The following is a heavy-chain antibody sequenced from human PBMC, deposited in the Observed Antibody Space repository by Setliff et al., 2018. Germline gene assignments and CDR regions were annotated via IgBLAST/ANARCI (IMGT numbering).Heavy chain of an antibody. CDR1: GYTFTDYH. CDR2: SDSKSGAA. J-gene: IGHJ6*03. Sequence: ASVKVSCKASGYTFTDYHIHWVRQAPGQGLEWMGWSDSKSGAARYAQKFRGRVTLTRDTSITTIYMEMNSVTSDDTAVYYCARDPFLVRQFPYYMDVWGKGTTVTVSS. CDR3: ARDPFLVRQFPYYMDV. D-gene: IGHD6-19*01. V-gene: IGHV1-2*02.